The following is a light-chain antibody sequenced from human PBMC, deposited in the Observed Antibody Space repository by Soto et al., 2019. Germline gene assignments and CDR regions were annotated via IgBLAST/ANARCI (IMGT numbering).Light chain of an antibody. J-gene: IGKJ4*01. CDR3: MQVFHLPLT. V-gene: IGKV2-28*01. CDR1: QSLLHSNGYNY. CDR2: LGS. Sequence: VMTQSPLSLPVTPGEPASISCRSSQSLLHSNGYNYLDWYLQKPWQSPQLLIYLGSNRASGVNDRFRGSGSGTDFTLKISRVEAEDVGVYYCMQVFHLPLTFGGGSKVEIK.